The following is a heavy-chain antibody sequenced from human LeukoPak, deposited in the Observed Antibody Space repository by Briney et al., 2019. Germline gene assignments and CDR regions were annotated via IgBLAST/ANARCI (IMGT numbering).Heavy chain of an antibody. V-gene: IGHV4-59*11. D-gene: IGHD3-22*01. J-gene: IGHJ4*02. CDR2: IYYSGST. Sequence: PETLSLTCTVSGGSISSHYWSWIRQPPGKGLEWIGYIYYSGSTNYNPSLKSRVTISVDTSKNQFSLKLSSVTAADTAVYYCASAYYYDSSGWYYFDYWGQGTLVTVSS. CDR1: GGSISSHY. CDR3: ASAYYYDSSGWYYFDY.